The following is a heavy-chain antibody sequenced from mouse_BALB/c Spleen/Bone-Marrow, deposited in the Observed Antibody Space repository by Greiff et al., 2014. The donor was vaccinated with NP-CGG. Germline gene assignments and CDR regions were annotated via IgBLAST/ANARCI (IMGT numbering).Heavy chain of an antibody. J-gene: IGHJ2*01. CDR2: ILPGSVTT. V-gene: IGHV1-9*01. CDR1: GYTFSSYW. Sequence: QVQLQQPGAELMKPGASVEISCKATGYTFSSYWIEWIKQRPGHGLEWIGEILPGSVTTNYNGRFKGKATFTADTSSNTAYMQLSSLTSEDSAVYYCARDHFDHWGPGTTLTVSS. CDR3: ARDHFDH.